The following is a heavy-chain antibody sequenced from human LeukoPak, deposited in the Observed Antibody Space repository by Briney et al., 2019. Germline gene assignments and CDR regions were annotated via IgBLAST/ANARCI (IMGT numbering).Heavy chain of an antibody. Sequence: GGSLRLFCAASGFTFSSYSMNWVRQAPGKGLEWVSSISSSSSFIYYADSVKGRFTISRDNAKNSLYLQMNSLRAEDTAVYYCARDSRGYCSGGSCYSFDYWGQGTLVTVSS. J-gene: IGHJ4*02. D-gene: IGHD2-15*01. CDR1: GFTFSSYS. V-gene: IGHV3-21*01. CDR2: ISSSSSFI. CDR3: ARDSRGYCSGGSCYSFDY.